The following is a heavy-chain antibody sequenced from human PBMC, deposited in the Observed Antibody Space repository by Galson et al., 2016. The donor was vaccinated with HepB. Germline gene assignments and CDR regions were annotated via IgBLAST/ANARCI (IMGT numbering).Heavy chain of an antibody. D-gene: IGHD5-12*01. V-gene: IGHV3-30-3*01. CDR3: ARDRGYNAFDYRPAY. CDR2: ISYDGTNK. Sequence: SLRLSCAASGFTFSSYSMHWVHQAPGKGLEWVAIISYDGTNKYYADSVKGRFTIARDNSKNTLSLQMNSLRTEDTAVYYCARDRGYNAFDYRPAYLGQGTLVTV. J-gene: IGHJ4*02. CDR1: GFTFSSYS.